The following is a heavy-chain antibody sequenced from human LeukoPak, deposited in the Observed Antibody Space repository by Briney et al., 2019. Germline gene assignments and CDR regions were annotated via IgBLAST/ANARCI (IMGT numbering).Heavy chain of an antibody. CDR1: GFTFSSYW. Sequence: PGGSLRLSCAASGFTFSSYWMSWVRQAPGKGLEWVANIKQDGSEKYYVDSVKGRFTISRDNAKNSLYLQMNSLRAEDTALYYYAKDFRRGGASGLDYWGQGTLVTVSS. CDR3: AKDFRRGGASGLDY. J-gene: IGHJ4*02. V-gene: IGHV3-7*03. D-gene: IGHD1-14*01. CDR2: IKQDGSEK.